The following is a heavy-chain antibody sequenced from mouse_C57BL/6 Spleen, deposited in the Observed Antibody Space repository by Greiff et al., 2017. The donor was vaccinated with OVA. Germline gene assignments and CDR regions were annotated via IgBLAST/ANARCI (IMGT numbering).Heavy chain of an antibody. CDR1: GYTFTSYW. CDR3: APYDYDGAY. V-gene: IGHV1-50*01. Sequence: QVQLQQPGAELVKPGASVKLSCKASGYTFTSYWMPWVKQRPGQGLEWIGEIDPSDSYTNYNQKFKGKATLTVDTSSSTAYMQLSSLTSEDSAVYCCAPYDYDGAYWGQGTTRTVSA. D-gene: IGHD2-4*01. CDR2: IDPSDSYT. J-gene: IGHJ2*01.